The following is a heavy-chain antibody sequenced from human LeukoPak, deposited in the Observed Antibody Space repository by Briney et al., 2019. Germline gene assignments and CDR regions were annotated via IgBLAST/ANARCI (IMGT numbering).Heavy chain of an antibody. D-gene: IGHD2-2*01. J-gene: IGHJ4*02. CDR2: IHDTGST. CDR3: ARFSSGCSTSSCYLTY. Sequence: NSSETLSLTCSVSGGSLSSHYWSWIRQPPRKGLELIGHIHDTGSTFYNPSLRGRVTISLDTSNNQFSLKLTSMTAADTAVYYCARFSSGCSTSSCYLTYWGQGTLVTVS. V-gene: IGHV4-59*11. CDR1: GGSLSSHY.